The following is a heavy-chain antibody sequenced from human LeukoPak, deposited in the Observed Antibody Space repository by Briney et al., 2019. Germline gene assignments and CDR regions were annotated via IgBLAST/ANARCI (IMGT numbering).Heavy chain of an antibody. CDR1: GFTFSSYA. J-gene: IGHJ4*02. CDR2: ISGSGGST. Sequence: PGGSLRLSCAASGFTFSSYAMSWVRQAPGKRLEWVSAISGSGGSTYYADSVKGRFTISRDNSKNTLYLQMNSLRAEDTAVYYCATHGSYYYDSSGYYPPFDYWGQGTLVTVSS. CDR3: ATHGSYYYDSSGYYPPFDY. D-gene: IGHD3-22*01. V-gene: IGHV3-23*01.